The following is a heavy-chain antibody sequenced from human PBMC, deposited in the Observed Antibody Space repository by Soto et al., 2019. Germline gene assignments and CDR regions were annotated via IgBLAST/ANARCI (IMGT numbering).Heavy chain of an antibody. Sequence: SSETLSLTCTVSGGSISSSSYYWGWIRQPPGKGLEWIGSIYYSGSTYYNPSLKSRVTISVDTSKNQFSLKLSSVTAADTAVYYCARQPVYSSSWYDGNWFDPWGQGTLVTVSS. CDR2: IYYSGST. CDR1: GGSISSSSYY. CDR3: ARQPVYSSSWYDGNWFDP. D-gene: IGHD6-13*01. V-gene: IGHV4-39*01. J-gene: IGHJ5*02.